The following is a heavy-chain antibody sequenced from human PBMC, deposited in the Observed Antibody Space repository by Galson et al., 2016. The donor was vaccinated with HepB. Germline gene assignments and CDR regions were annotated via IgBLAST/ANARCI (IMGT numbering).Heavy chain of an antibody. Sequence: SVKVSCKASGYTFTTYGISWVRQAPGQGLEWMGWMNPKSGGMRYAEKFQDRVTMTRDTSISTAYMELSRLKYDDTAVYYCARVLMYEVGVTVEDYWGQGTLVTVSS. CDR2: MNPKSGGM. J-gene: IGHJ4*02. CDR3: ARVLMYEVGVTVEDY. CDR1: GYTFTTYG. V-gene: IGHV1-2*02. D-gene: IGHD1-26*01.